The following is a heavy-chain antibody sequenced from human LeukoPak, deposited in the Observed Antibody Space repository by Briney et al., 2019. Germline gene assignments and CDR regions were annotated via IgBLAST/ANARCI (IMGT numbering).Heavy chain of an antibody. J-gene: IGHJ6*01. Sequence: QTLSLTCAISGDSASSNTAAWDCTRHHPSSCIEWLGRTYFKSKWYNDYAVSVKSRITINHHTYKNQYSLQLNPVAPEDTSGYYCVRGSSSKHYYSYGMDVRGQGTTVTVFS. CDR3: VRGSSSKHYYSYGMDV. CDR2: TYFKSKWYN. V-gene: IGHV6-1*01. D-gene: IGHD6-13*01. CDR1: GDSASSNTAA.